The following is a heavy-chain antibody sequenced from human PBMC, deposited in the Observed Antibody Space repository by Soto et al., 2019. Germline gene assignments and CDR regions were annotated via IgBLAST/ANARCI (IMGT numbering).Heavy chain of an antibody. V-gene: IGHV4-31*03. Sequence: QVQLQESGPGLVKPSQTLSLTCTVSGGSISSGGYYWSWIRQHPGKGLEWIGYIYYSGSTYYNPSLKSRVTISVATSKNQFSLKLSSVTAADTAVYYCERSIGEVINRLGNYYYYYGMDVWGQGTTVTVSS. J-gene: IGHJ6*02. D-gene: IGHD2-21*01. CDR3: ERSIGEVINRLGNYYYYYGMDV. CDR1: GGSISSGGYY. CDR2: IYYSGST.